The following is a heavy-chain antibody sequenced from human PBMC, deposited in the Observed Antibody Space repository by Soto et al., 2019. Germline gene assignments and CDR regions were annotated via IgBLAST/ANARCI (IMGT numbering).Heavy chain of an antibody. CDR1: GAALNSGNYY. Sequence: SAILSLTCSVSGAALNSGNYYWSWIRQVPGEGLEWIGHIYVTGAVDYNPSLRDRITISQDTSERQFSLNLRPVTAADTAVYYCARLRIATNNYKWFDPWGQGTLVSVSS. CDR2: IYVTGAV. D-gene: IGHD2-21*01. J-gene: IGHJ5*02. V-gene: IGHV4-31*03. CDR3: ARLRIATNNYKWFDP.